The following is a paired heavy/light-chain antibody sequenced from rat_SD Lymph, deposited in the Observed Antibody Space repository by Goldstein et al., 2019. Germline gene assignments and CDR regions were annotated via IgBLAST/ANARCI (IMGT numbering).Light chain of an antibody. V-gene: IGKV3S9*01. CDR2: LAS. CDR3: QQSWNDPWT. CDR1: ESVSTL. Sequence: DTVLTQSPALAVSPGERVTISCRASESVSTLMHWYQQKPGQQPKLLIYLASHLESGVPARFSGSGSGTDFTLTIDPVEADDTATYYCQQSWNDPWTFGGGTKLELK. J-gene: IGKJ1*01.
Heavy chain of an antibody. CDR3: TRRVGLTMMAPYFDY. J-gene: IGHJ2*01. D-gene: IGHD1-12*02. V-gene: IGHV11-4*01. CDR1: GFTFSDYW. Sequence: EVQLVESGGGLVQPGASLKLSCVASGFTFSDYWMSWVRQTPGKTMEWIGDIKYDGSYTNYAPSLKNRFTISRDNAKSTLYLQMSNVRSEDTATYYCTRRVGLTMMAPYFDYWGQGVMVTVSS. CDR2: IKYDGSYT.